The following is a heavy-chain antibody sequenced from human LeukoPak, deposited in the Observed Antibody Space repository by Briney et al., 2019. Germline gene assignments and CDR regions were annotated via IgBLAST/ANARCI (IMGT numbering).Heavy chain of an antibody. J-gene: IGHJ4*02. V-gene: IGHV3-21*01. Sequence: GGSLRLSCAATGFTFSKHGMTWVRQAPGKGLEWVSSISSSSSYIYYADSVKGRFTISRDNAKNSLYLQMNSLRAEDTAVYYCARDRGYFKDYWGQGTLVTVSS. CDR1: GFTFSKHG. CDR2: ISSSSSYI. D-gene: IGHD2/OR15-2a*01. CDR3: ARDRGYFKDY.